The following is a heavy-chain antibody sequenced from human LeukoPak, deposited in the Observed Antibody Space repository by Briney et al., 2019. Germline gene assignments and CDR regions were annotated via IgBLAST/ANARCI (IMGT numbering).Heavy chain of an antibody. CDR1: GFTFSGYA. J-gene: IGHJ4*02. Sequence: GGSLRLSCAASGFTFSGYAMSSVRQAPGEGLEWVSAISGSGGSTYYADSVKGRFTISRDNSKNTLYLQMNSLRAEDTAVYYCAKVASITMVRGHQDYFDYWGQGTLVTVSS. CDR3: AKVASITMVRGHQDYFDY. CDR2: ISGSGGST. D-gene: IGHD3-10*01. V-gene: IGHV3-23*01.